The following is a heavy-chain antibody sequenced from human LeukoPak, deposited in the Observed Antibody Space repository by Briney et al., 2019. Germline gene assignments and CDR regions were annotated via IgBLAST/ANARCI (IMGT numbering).Heavy chain of an antibody. CDR3: ATNIVVVVAARVGMDV. V-gene: IGHV3-23*01. Sequence: GGSLRLSCAASGFTFSSYAMSWVRQAPGKGLEWVSAISGSGGSTYHADSVKGRFTISRDNSKNTLYLQMNSLRAEDTAVYYCATNIVVVVAARVGMDVWGQGTKVTVSS. CDR2: ISGSGGST. CDR1: GFTFSSYA. J-gene: IGHJ6*02. D-gene: IGHD2-15*01.